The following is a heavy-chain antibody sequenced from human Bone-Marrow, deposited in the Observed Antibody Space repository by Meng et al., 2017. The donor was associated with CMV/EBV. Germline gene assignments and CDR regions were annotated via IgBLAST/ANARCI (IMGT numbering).Heavy chain of an antibody. J-gene: IGHJ6*02. Sequence: ASVKVSCKASGYTFTGSYMHWVRQAPGQGLEWMGWINPNSGGTNYAQKFQGRVTMTRDTSIRTAYMELSRLRSDDTAVYYCARELIAVAGKRGVGPGRTAHYGMDVWGQGTTVTVSS. D-gene: IGHD6-19*01. CDR1: GYTFTGSY. CDR3: ARELIAVAGKRGVGPGRTAHYGMDV. V-gene: IGHV1-2*02. CDR2: INPNSGGT.